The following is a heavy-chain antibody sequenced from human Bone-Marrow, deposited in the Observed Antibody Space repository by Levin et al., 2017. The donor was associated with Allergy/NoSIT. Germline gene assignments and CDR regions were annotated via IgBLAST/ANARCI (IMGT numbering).Heavy chain of an antibody. J-gene: IGHJ4*02. D-gene: IGHD3-10*01. Sequence: ASVKVSCKASGYTFTDYYIHWVRQAPGHGLEWMGIINPSGGTTNFAQNLQGRFTMTRDTSTSTVYLELSSLRSEDTALYFCARGNFGSGTYHMYYFDYWGQGSLVTVSS. V-gene: IGHV1-46*04. CDR1: GYTFTDYY. CDR3: ARGNFGSGTYHMYYFDY. CDR2: INPSGGTT.